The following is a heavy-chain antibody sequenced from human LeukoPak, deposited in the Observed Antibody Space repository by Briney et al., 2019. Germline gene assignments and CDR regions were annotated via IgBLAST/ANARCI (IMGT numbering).Heavy chain of an antibody. J-gene: IGHJ4*02. CDR1: GGSISSSIYY. V-gene: IGHV4-39*01. D-gene: IGHD3-10*01. CDR3: ARYSGSYFDY. CDR2: ISESGTT. Sequence: SETLSLTCTVSGGSISSSIYYWAWIRQPPGKGLEWLATISESGTTYYNPSLKSRVTISVDTSKNQFSLKLGSVTAADTAVFYCARYSGSYFDYWGQGTLVTVSS.